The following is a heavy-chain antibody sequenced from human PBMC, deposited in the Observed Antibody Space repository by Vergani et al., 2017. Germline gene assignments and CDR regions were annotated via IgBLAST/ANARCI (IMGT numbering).Heavy chain of an antibody. D-gene: IGHD6-6*01. CDR1: GFTVSSNY. CDR2: IYSGGST. Sequence: EVQLVESGGGLVQPGGSLRLSCAASGFTVSSNYMSWVRQAPGKGLVWVSVIYSGGSTYYADSVKGRFTISRHNSKNTLYLQMNSLRAEDTAVYYCAREEGYSSSSDWGQGTLVTVSS. J-gene: IGHJ4*02. V-gene: IGHV3-53*04. CDR3: AREEGYSSSSD.